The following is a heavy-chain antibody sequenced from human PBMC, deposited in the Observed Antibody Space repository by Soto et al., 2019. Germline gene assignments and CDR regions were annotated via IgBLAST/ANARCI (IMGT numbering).Heavy chain of an antibody. CDR2: ISHEGNSK. J-gene: IGHJ4*02. CDR3: AKTITLSPSDDSRGRGALIDH. Sequence: PGGSLRLSCAASGFTFSVFGMHWVRQAPGKGPEWVAVISHEGNSKHYADSVKGRFTISRDNAKNTLSLLMDSLRPEDTALYYCAKTITLSPSDDSRGRGALIDHWGQGTLVTGSS. CDR1: GFTFSVFG. V-gene: IGHV3-30*18. D-gene: IGHD6-19*01.